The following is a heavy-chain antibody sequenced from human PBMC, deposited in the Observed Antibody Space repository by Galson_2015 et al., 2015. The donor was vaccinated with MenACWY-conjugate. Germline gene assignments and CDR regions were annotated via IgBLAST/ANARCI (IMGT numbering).Heavy chain of an antibody. CDR1: GGSVSSGSCY. D-gene: IGHD6-19*01. CDR3: ARATIAVVASGY. J-gene: IGHJ4*02. Sequence: ETLSLTCTVSGGSVSSGSCYWNWIRQPPGKGLEWIGYIYDSGSTHYNPSLQSRVTISVDTSKNQFSLKLHSVTAADTAVYYCARATIAVVASGYWGQGTLVTVSS. V-gene: IGHV4-61*01. CDR2: IYDSGST.